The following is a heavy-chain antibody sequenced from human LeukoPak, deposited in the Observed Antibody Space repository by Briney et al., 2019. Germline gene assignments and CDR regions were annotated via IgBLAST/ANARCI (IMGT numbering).Heavy chain of an antibody. CDR3: ARDYNYGLDY. CDR2: ISSSGRTI. Sequence: PGRSLRLSCAASGFTFSSYAMHWVRQAPGKGLEWISYISSSGRTIYYADSVRGRFTISRDNAQNSLYLQMNSLRAEDTAVYYCARDYNYGLDYWGQGTLVTVSS. D-gene: IGHD5-18*01. J-gene: IGHJ4*02. CDR1: GFTFSSYA. V-gene: IGHV3-48*01.